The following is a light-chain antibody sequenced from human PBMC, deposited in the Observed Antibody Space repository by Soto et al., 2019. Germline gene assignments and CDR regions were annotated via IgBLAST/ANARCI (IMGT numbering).Light chain of an antibody. CDR3: QQFDRSLPSWT. V-gene: IGKV3-20*01. CDR1: QSVSSNY. J-gene: IGKJ1*01. Sequence: ETVLTQSPGTLSLSPGERATLSCRASQSVSSNYLALYQNIPGQAPRLLIYGASTTTTGIPDRFSGSGSGSDFDLTISRLEPEDFAVYYYQQFDRSLPSWTFGQGTKVE. CDR2: GAS.